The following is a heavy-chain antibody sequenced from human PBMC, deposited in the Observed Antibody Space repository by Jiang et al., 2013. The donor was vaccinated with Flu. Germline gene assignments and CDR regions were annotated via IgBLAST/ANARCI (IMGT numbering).Heavy chain of an antibody. CDR2: INPNTGDT. CDR1: PFSAYY. J-gene: IGHJ4*02. Sequence: PFSAYYIHWVRQVPGKGLEWMGEINPNTGDTVSAQNFQGRVTMTRATSISAVYLDLISLTSDDTAVYYCARHDGLGPDYWGQGTLVTVSS. CDR3: ARHDGLGPDY. D-gene: IGHD2-8*01. V-gene: IGHV1-2*02.